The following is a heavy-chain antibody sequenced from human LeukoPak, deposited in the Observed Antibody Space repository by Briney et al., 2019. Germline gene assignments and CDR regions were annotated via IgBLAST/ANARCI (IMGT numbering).Heavy chain of an antibody. CDR3: AKPVFSSSWHQGFDP. CDR2: ISGSGGST. D-gene: IGHD6-13*01. J-gene: IGHJ5*02. V-gene: IGHV3-23*01. Sequence: GGSLRLSCAASGFTFSSYAMSWVRQAPGKGLEWVSAISGSGGSTYYADSVKGRFTISRDNSKNTLYLRMNSLRAEDTAVYYCAKPVFSSSWHQGFDPWGQGTLVTVSS. CDR1: GFTFSSYA.